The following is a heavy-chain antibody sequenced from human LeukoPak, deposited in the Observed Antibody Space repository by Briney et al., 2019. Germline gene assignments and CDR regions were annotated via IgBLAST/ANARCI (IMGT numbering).Heavy chain of an antibody. CDR1: GGTFSSYA. V-gene: IGHV1-69*06. D-gene: IGHD2-15*01. CDR2: IIPIFGTA. Sequence: ASVKVSCKASGGTFSSYAISWVRQAPGQGLEWMGGIIPIFGTANYAQKFQGRVTITADKSTSTAYMELSSLRSEDTAVYYCASVKDIVVVVAAPSDAFDIWGQGTMVTVSS. J-gene: IGHJ3*02. CDR3: ASVKDIVVVVAAPSDAFDI.